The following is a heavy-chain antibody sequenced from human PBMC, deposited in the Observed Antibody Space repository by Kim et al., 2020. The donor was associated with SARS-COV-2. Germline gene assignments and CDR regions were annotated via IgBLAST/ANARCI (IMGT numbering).Heavy chain of an antibody. CDR3: ARDRNYYDSSGYYSAFDY. J-gene: IGHJ4*02. V-gene: IGHV3-30*07. Sequence: KGRFTISRDNSKNTLYLQMNSLRAEDTAVYYCARDRNYYDSSGYYSAFDYWGQGTLVTVSS. D-gene: IGHD3-22*01.